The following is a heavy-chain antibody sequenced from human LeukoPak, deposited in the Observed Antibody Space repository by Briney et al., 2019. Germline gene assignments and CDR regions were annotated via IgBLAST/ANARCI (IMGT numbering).Heavy chain of an antibody. D-gene: IGHD5-18*01. Sequence: PPETLSLTCAVSGGSLSNYYGSWIRQPPGKGLEWIGEINHSGSINHNPSLKSRVTISIDTSKNQFSLKLTSVTAADTAVYYCAKVYSYGPKDDFWGQGTLVTVSS. CDR3: AKVYSYGPKDDF. CDR1: GGSLSNYY. J-gene: IGHJ4*02. V-gene: IGHV4-34*01. CDR2: INHSGSI.